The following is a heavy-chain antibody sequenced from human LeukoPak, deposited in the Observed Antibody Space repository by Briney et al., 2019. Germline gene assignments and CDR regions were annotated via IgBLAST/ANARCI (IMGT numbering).Heavy chain of an antibody. CDR2: INPRGST. CDR1: GFTFSSFE. D-gene: IGHD5-24*01. CDR3: ARRRLGYYFDY. V-gene: IGHV4-34*01. Sequence: GSLRLSCAASGFTFSSFEMNWVRQPPGKGLEWIGEINPRGSTNYNPSLKSRVTLSADTSKNQFSLTLNSVTAADTAVYYCARRRLGYYFDYWGQGTLVTVSS. J-gene: IGHJ4*02.